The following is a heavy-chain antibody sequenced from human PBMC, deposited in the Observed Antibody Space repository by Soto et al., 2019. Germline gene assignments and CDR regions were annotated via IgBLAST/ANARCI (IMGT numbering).Heavy chain of an antibody. CDR1: GYTFTNYD. Sequence: ASVKVSCKASGYTFTNYDMHWVRQAPGQRLEWMGWINAGNGNTKYSQKFQGRVTITRDTSASTAYMELSSLRSEDTAVYYCARADSNYYYYYGMDVWGQGTTVTVS. CDR3: ARADSNYYYYYGMDV. J-gene: IGHJ6*02. CDR2: INAGNGNT. D-gene: IGHD6-13*01. V-gene: IGHV1-3*01.